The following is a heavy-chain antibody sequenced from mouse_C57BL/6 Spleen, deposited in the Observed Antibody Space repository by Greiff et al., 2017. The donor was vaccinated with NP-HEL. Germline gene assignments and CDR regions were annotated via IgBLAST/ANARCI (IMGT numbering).Heavy chain of an antibody. CDR3: AKTDGYSYYAMDY. D-gene: IGHD2-3*01. V-gene: IGHV2-5*01. CDR1: GFSLTSYG. Sequence: QVQLQQSGPGLVQPSQSLSITCTVSGFSLTSYGVHWVRQSPGKGLEWLGVIWRGGSTDYNAAFMSRLSITKDNSKSQVFFKMNSLQADDTAIYYCAKTDGYSYYAMDYWGQGTSVTVSS. CDR2: IWRGGST. J-gene: IGHJ4*01.